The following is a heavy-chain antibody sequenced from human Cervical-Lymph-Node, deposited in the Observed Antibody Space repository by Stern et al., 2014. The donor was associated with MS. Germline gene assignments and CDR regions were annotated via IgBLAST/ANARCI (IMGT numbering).Heavy chain of an antibody. CDR2: IYYSGST. CDR3: ARGDLAAAGMFDY. CDR1: GGSVSSGSYQ. J-gene: IGHJ4*02. V-gene: IGHV4-61*01. D-gene: IGHD6-13*01. Sequence: QLQLQESGPGLVKPSETLALTCTVSGGSVSSGSYQWRWIRQPPGKGLEWIGYIYYSGSTNYNPSLKSRVTISVDTSKNQFSLKLSSVTAADTAVYYCARGDLAAAGMFDYWGQGTLVTVSS.